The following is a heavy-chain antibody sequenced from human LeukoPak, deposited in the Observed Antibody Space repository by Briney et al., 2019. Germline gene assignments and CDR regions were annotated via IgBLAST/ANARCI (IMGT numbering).Heavy chain of an antibody. CDR3: AREGAMVRGVSDY. Sequence: GGSLRLSCAASGFTFSSYSMNWVRQAPGKGLEWVSYISSSSSTIYYADSVKGRFTISRDNAKNSLYLQMNSLRAEDTAVYYCAREGAMVRGVSDYWGQGTLVTVSS. CDR2: ISSSSSTI. V-gene: IGHV3-48*04. J-gene: IGHJ4*02. D-gene: IGHD3-10*01. CDR1: GFTFSSYS.